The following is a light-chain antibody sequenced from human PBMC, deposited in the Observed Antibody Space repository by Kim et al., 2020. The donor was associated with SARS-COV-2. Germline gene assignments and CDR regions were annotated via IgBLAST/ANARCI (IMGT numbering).Light chain of an antibody. CDR1: SPDDSSYNY. Sequence: VSSTPPSPDDSSYNYLSSYQPHPGNAPTLILYDFSNRPSPLSPRFSRSKSGNPASLSLSGLQADYEADYYCISYTSSTPYVFGTGTQVTVL. CDR2: DFS. V-gene: IGLV2-14*04. CDR3: ISYTSSTPYV. J-gene: IGLJ1*01.